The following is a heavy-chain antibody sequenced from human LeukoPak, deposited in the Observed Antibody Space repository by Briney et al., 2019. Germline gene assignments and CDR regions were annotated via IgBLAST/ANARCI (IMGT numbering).Heavy chain of an antibody. CDR3: AKVEEQWLGFDY. D-gene: IGHD6-19*01. Sequence: GGSLRLSCAASGFTGSNNYMSWVRQAPGKGLEWVSAISGSGGSTYYADSVKGRFTISRDNSKNTLYLQMNSLRAEDTAVYYCAKVEEQWLGFDYWGQGTLVTVSS. CDR1: GFTGSNNY. CDR2: ISGSGGST. V-gene: IGHV3-23*01. J-gene: IGHJ4*02.